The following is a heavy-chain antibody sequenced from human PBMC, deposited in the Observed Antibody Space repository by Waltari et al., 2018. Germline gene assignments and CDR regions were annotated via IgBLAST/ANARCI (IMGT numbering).Heavy chain of an antibody. CDR1: GGTFSSYA. CDR2: SIPIFGTA. CDR3: ASCIAAANWFDP. D-gene: IGHD6-13*01. V-gene: IGHV1-69*08. Sequence: QVQLVQSGAEVKKPGSSVKVSCKASGGTFSSYAISWVRQAPGQGLEWMGMSIPIFGTANYAQKFQGRVTMTADKSTSTAYMELSSLRSEDTAVYYCASCIAAANWFDPWGQGTLVTVSS. J-gene: IGHJ5*02.